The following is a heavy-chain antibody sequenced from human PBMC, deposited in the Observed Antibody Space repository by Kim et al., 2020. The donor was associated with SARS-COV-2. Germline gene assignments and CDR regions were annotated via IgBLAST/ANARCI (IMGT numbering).Heavy chain of an antibody. Sequence: GGSLRLSCAASGFTVSSNYMSWVRQAPGKGLEWVSVIYSGGSTYYADSVKGRFTISRDNSKNTLYLQMNSLRAEDTAVYYCARIGPLNYDFWSGYPYYGMDVWGQGTTVTVSS. D-gene: IGHD3-3*01. CDR2: IYSGGST. V-gene: IGHV3-53*01. CDR1: GFTVSSNY. J-gene: IGHJ6*02. CDR3: ARIGPLNYDFWSGYPYYGMDV.